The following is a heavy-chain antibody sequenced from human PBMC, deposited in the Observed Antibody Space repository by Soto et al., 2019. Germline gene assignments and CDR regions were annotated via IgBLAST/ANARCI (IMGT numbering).Heavy chain of an antibody. D-gene: IGHD2-15*01. CDR1: GFTFTSFA. CDR2: ISGSGITR. Sequence: EVQLWESGGGLVQPGGSLSLSCVASGFTFTSFAMTWVRQAPGKGLEWVSGISGSGITRHYADSVKGRFTVSRDNSKNTGYLQMNSLRAEDTAVYYCAKDLSEVVAATGLDFWGQGTLVTVSS. J-gene: IGHJ4*02. V-gene: IGHV3-23*01. CDR3: AKDLSEVVAATGLDF.